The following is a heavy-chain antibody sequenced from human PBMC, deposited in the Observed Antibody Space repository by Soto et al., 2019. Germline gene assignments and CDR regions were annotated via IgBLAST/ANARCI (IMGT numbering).Heavy chain of an antibody. D-gene: IGHD5-12*01. J-gene: IGHJ4*02. CDR3: ARVVLYSGYDRIDY. CDR2: TRNKANSYTT. CDR1: GFTFSDHY. Sequence: EVQLVESGGGLVQPGGSLRLSCAASGFTFSDHYMDWVRQAPGKGLEWVGRTRNKANSYTTEYAASVKGRFTISRDDSKNSLYLQMNSLKPEDTAVYYGARVVLYSGYDRIDYWGQGTLVTVSS. V-gene: IGHV3-72*01.